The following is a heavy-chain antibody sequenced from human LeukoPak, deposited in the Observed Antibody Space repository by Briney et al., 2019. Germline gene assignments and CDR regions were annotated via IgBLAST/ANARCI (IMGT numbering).Heavy chain of an antibody. CDR2: ISSSGSTI. V-gene: IGHV3-11*01. CDR1: GGSFSGYY. Sequence: LSLTCAVYGGSFSGYYWSWIRQPPGKGLEWVSYISSSGSTIYYADSVKGRFTVSRDNAKNSLYLQMTSLRPEDTALYYCAKDMGGYFDHWGQGTLVTVTS. D-gene: IGHD2-15*01. CDR3: AKDMGGYFDH. J-gene: IGHJ4*02.